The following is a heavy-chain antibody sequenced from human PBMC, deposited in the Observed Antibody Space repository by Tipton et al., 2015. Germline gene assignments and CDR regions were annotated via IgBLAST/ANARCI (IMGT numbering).Heavy chain of an antibody. CDR1: GFTFTDYT. CDR3: ARDVPTYGGPGYFDY. Sequence: SLRLSCAASGFTFTDYTMNWVRQAPGKGLEWVSTIINTGASTYYADSLKGRFTISRDNSKNSLHLQINSLRAEDTAVYYCARDVPTYGGPGYFDYWGQGTLVTVSS. D-gene: IGHD4-23*01. CDR2: IINTGAST. V-gene: IGHV3-23*01. J-gene: IGHJ4*02.